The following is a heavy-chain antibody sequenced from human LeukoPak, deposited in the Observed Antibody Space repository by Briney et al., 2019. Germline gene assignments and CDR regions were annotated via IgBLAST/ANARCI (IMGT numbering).Heavy chain of an antibody. CDR1: GGSISSGGYY. J-gene: IGHJ4*02. D-gene: IGHD1-1*01. CDR3: ARDRYGNYYFDY. Sequence: SQTLSLTCTVSGGSISSGGYYWSWIRQHPGKGLEWIGYIYYSGSTYYNPSLKSRVTISVDTSKNQFSLKQSSVTAADTAVYYCARDRYGNYYFDYWGQGTLVTVSS. CDR2: IYYSGST. V-gene: IGHV4-31*03.